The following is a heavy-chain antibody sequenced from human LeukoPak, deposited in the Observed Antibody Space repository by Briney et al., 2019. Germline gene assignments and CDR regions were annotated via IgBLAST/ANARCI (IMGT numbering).Heavy chain of an antibody. CDR3: ATATYYYGSGSPDYYGMDV. D-gene: IGHD3-10*01. CDR2: IIPIFGTA. Sequence: GASVKVSCKASGGTFISYAISWVRQAPGQGLEWMGGIIPIFGTANYAQKFQGRVTITADESTSTAYMELSSLRSEDTAVYYCATATYYYGSGSPDYYGMDVWGQGTTVTVSS. J-gene: IGHJ6*02. V-gene: IGHV1-69*13. CDR1: GGTFISYA.